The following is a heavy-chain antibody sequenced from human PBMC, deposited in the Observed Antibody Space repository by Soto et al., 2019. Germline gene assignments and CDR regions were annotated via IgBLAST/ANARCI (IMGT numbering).Heavy chain of an antibody. V-gene: IGHV4-34*01. CDR1: GGSFSGYY. CDR3: ARGTSTKVVQTDAPDKYYFDS. CDR2: INHGGSS. D-gene: IGHD2-2*01. J-gene: IGHJ4*02. Sequence: SETLSLTCAVYGGSFSGYYWSWIRQSQGKGLEWIGEINHGGSSNYNPSLKSRVTISVDTSKNQFSLKLSSVTAADTAVYHCARGTSTKVVQTDAPDKYYFDSWGQGTQGTVSS.